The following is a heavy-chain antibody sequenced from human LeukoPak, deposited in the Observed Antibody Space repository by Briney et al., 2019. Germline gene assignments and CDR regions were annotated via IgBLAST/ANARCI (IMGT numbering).Heavy chain of an antibody. CDR3: ARGNVAARRGAFDI. V-gene: IGHV1-18*04. J-gene: IGHJ3*02. D-gene: IGHD6-6*01. CDR1: GYSFSSYT. CDR2: ISAYNGYT. Sequence: ASVKVSCKASGYSFSSYTITWVRQAPGQGLEWVGSISAYNGYTNSAQKFQGRVTMTTDTSTSTAHMEMTSLKSDDTAVYYCARGNVAARRGAFDIWGQGTMVIVSS.